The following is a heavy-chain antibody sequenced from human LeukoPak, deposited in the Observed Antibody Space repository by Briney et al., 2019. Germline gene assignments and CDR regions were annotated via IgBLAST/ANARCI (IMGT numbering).Heavy chain of an antibody. V-gene: IGHV4-4*02. Sequence: SETLSLTCGVSGGTITTTNFWSWVRQPPGGVLEWIGEISLRGRTQYNPSLKSRVNISIDKSKNHLYLSLASVTAADTAVYYCSRESGPYCPFGHWGQGTLVAVTS. J-gene: IGHJ5*02. CDR2: ISLRGRT. D-gene: IGHD1-26*01. CDR1: GGTITTTNF. CDR3: SRESGPYCPFGH.